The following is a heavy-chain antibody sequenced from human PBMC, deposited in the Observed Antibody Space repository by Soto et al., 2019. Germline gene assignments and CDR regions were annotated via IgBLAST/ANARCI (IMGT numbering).Heavy chain of an antibody. CDR1: GFTFSSYG. Sequence: GGSLRLSCAASGFTFSSYGMHWVRQAPGKRLEWVAIISYDGSNTYYADSVKGRFTISRDNSKNTLYLQMNSLRAEDTSVYYCAKEGGLSGSYYISSSYYFDYWGQGTLVTVSS. D-gene: IGHD1-26*01. J-gene: IGHJ4*02. CDR3: AKEGGLSGSYYISSSYYFDY. V-gene: IGHV3-30*18. CDR2: ISYDGSNT.